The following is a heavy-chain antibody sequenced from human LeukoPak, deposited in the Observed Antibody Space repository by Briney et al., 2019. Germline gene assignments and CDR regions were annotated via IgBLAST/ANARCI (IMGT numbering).Heavy chain of an antibody. CDR1: GLTFTTYW. V-gene: IGHV3-74*01. Sequence: GGSLRLSCAASGLTFTTYWMHCVRQAPGKGLVWVSRSNSDGSSTSYADSVKGRFTISRDNAKNTLYLQMNSLRAEDTAVYYCARASNWKYDYWGQGTLVTVSS. D-gene: IGHD1-20*01. J-gene: IGHJ4*02. CDR2: SNSDGSST. CDR3: ARASNWKYDY.